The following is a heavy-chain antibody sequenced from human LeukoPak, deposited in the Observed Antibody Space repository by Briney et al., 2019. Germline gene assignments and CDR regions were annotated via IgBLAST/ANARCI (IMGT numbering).Heavy chain of an antibody. CDR2: IYYSGST. Sequence: SETLSLTCTVSGGSISSSSYYWGWIRQPPGKGLEWIGSIYYSGSTYYNPSLKSRVTISVDTSKNQFSLKLSSVTPEDTAVYYCARRGSGWSFDYWGQGTLVTVSS. D-gene: IGHD6-19*01. CDR1: GGSISSSSYY. V-gene: IGHV4-39*07. J-gene: IGHJ4*02. CDR3: ARRGSGWSFDY.